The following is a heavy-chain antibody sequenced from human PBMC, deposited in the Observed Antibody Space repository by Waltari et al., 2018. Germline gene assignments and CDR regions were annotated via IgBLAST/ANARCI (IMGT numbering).Heavy chain of an antibody. CDR2: IKQDGSAK. J-gene: IGHJ4*02. CDR3: ARAVDVADY. V-gene: IGHV3-7*01. CDR1: GFTFSSYW. Sequence: EIQVVESGGGLVQPGGSLSLSCAASGFTFSSYWMSWVRQAPGNGLEWVANIKQDGSAKFYLDSVKGRFTISRDNAKNTLYLQMNSLRAEDTALYYCARAVDVADYWGQGTLVTVSS. D-gene: IGHD5-12*01.